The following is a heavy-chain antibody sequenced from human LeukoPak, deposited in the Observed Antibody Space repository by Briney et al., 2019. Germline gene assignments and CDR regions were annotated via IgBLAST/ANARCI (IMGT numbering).Heavy chain of an antibody. J-gene: IGHJ3*02. Sequence: SETLSLTCTVSGGSISGYYWSWIRQPPGKGLEWIGEINHSGSTNYNPSLKSRVTISVDTSKSQFSLKLSSVTAADTAVYYCARPILLWFGEPDAFDIWGQGTMVTVSS. V-gene: IGHV4-34*01. D-gene: IGHD3-10*01. CDR3: ARPILLWFGEPDAFDI. CDR1: GGSISGYY. CDR2: INHSGST.